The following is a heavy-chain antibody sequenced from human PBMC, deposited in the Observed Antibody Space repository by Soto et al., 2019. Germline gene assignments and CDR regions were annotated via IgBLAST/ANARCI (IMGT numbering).Heavy chain of an antibody. V-gene: IGHV3-23*01. CDR2: LSGSGGDK. CDR1: GFIFSSYA. Sequence: EVPLLESGGGLVQPGGSLRLSCAASGFIFSSYAITSVRQAPGEGLEWVSALSGSGGDKHYADSVKGSFTISRDNSENTVYLQMNSLRAEDTAVYYCAKTRPAAATRGYFDNWGQGTLVRVSS. D-gene: IGHD6-13*01. CDR3: AKTRPAAATRGYFDN. J-gene: IGHJ4*02.